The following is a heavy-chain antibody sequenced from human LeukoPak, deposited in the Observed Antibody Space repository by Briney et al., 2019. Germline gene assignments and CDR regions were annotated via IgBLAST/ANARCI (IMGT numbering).Heavy chain of an antibody. Sequence: GGSLRLSCAASGFTFSGSAMHWVRQASGKGLEWVGRIRSKANNYATAYAASVKGRFTISRDDSKNTAYLQMDSLKTEDTAVYYCTGNYYGSGSYADFDYWGQGTLVTASS. CDR1: GFTFSGSA. D-gene: IGHD3-10*01. J-gene: IGHJ4*02. CDR2: IRSKANNYAT. CDR3: TGNYYGSGSYADFDY. V-gene: IGHV3-73*01.